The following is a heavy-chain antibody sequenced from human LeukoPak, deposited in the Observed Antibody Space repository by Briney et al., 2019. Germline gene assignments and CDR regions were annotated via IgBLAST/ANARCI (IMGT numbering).Heavy chain of an antibody. V-gene: IGHV4-30-4*01. J-gene: IGHJ4*02. CDR3: ARVYNWNRLDY. CDR1: GGSISSYY. CDR2: IYYSGST. Sequence: SETLSLTCTVSGGSISSYYWSWIRQPPGKGLEWIGYIYYSGSTYYNPSLKSRVTISVDTSKNQFSLKLSSVTAADTAVYYCARVYNWNRLDYWGQGTLVTVSS. D-gene: IGHD1/OR15-1a*01.